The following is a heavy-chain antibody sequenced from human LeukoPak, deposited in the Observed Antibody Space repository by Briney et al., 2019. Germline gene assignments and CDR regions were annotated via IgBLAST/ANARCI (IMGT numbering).Heavy chain of an antibody. J-gene: IGHJ4*02. CDR1: GFTFSSYA. CDR2: ISGSGGST. CDR3: AKVGGSSWFDELFFVDY. D-gene: IGHD6-13*01. Sequence: GGSLRLSCAASGFTFSSYAMGWVRQAPGKGLEWVSAISGSGGSTYYADSVKGRFTISRDNSKNTLYLQMNSLRAEDTAVYYCAKVGGSSWFDELFFVDYWGQGTLVTVSS. V-gene: IGHV3-23*01.